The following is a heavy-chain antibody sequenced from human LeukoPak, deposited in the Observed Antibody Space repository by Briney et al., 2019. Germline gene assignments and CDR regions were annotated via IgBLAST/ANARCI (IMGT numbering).Heavy chain of an antibody. V-gene: IGHV3-9*01. CDR1: GFTFSSYG. J-gene: IGHJ4*02. CDR2: ISWNSGDI. D-gene: IGHD2-15*01. CDR3: ARDRGPTCIGGGCYGVFAS. Sequence: GGSLRLSCAASGFTFSSYGMHWVRQTPEKGLEWVSGISWNSGDIAYADSVKGRFTISRDNAKNSLYLQMNSLTNEDTALYYCARDRGPTCIGGGCYGVFASWGQGTQVTVSA.